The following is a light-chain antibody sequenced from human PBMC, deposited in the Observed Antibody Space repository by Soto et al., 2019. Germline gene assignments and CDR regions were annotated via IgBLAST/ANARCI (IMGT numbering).Light chain of an antibody. V-gene: IGKV3-20*01. CDR1: QSVSNNY. CDR2: GAS. Sequence: IVLTQSPGTLTLSPGERATLSCRASQSVSNNYLAWYQQKPGQAPRLLIYGASSRATGIPDRFSGSGSGTDFTLTISKLEPEDFAVYYCQQYGGSPTWTFGQGTKVEIK. J-gene: IGKJ1*01. CDR3: QQYGGSPTWT.